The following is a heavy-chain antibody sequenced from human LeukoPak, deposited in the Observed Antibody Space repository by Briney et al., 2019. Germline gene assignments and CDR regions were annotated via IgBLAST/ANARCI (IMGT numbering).Heavy chain of an antibody. CDR3: ARGATAASYYDYVWGSYRPPYFDY. D-gene: IGHD3-16*02. J-gene: IGHJ4*02. CDR1: GYTFSDCY. V-gene: IGHV1-69-2*01. Sequence: GASVKVSCKASGYTFSDCYMHWVQQAPGKGLEWMGRVDPEDGETTYAEKFQGRVTITADTSTDTTYMELSSLRSEDTAVYYCARGATAASYYDYVWGSYRPPYFDYWGQGTLVTVSS. CDR2: VDPEDGET.